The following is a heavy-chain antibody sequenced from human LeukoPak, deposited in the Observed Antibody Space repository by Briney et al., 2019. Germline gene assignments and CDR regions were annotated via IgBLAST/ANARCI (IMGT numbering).Heavy chain of an antibody. J-gene: IGHJ3*02. CDR3: ARAMVRGAHEAFDI. Sequence: SVKVSCKASGYTFTGYYMHWVRQAPGQGLEWMGGIIPIFGTANYAQRFQGRVTITADKSTSTAYMELSSLRSEDTAVYYCARAMVRGAHEAFDIWGQGTMVTVSS. D-gene: IGHD3-10*01. CDR1: GYTFTGYY. CDR2: IIPIFGTA. V-gene: IGHV1-69*06.